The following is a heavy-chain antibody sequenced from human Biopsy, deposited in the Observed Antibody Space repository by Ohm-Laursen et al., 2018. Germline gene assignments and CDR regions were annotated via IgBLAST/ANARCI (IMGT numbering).Heavy chain of an antibody. V-gene: IGHV3-9*01. CDR1: GFTFDDYA. CDR2: ISWNSGSI. J-gene: IGHJ4*02. Sequence: SLRLSCSASGFTFDDYAMHWVRQVPGKGLEWVSGISWNSGSIGYADSVKGRFTISRDDAKNSLFLQMNSLRVEDTALYYCVKSAYSSGFWEASDYWGQGTLVTVSS. CDR3: VKSAYSSGFWEASDY. D-gene: IGHD6-19*01.